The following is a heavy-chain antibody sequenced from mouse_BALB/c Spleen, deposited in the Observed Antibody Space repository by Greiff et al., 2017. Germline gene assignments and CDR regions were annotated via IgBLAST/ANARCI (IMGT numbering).Heavy chain of an antibody. Sequence: EVQGVESGGGLVKPGGSLKLSCAASGFTFSSYAMSWVRQTPEKRLEWVASISSGGSTYYPDSVKGRFTISRDNARNILYLQMSSLRSEDTAMYYCARGGYYRYDDGYYAMDYWGQGTSVTVSS. CDR3: ARGGYYRYDDGYYAMDY. J-gene: IGHJ4*01. CDR1: GFTFSSYA. V-gene: IGHV5-6-5*01. D-gene: IGHD2-14*01. CDR2: ISSGGST.